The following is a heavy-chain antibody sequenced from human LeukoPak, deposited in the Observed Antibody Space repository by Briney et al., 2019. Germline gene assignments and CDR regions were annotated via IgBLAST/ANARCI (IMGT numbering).Heavy chain of an antibody. J-gene: IGHJ4*02. Sequence: GGSLRLSCAASGFTFSSYAMSWVRQAPGKGLEWVSYISSSGSTIYYADSVKGRFTISRDNAKNSLYLQMNSLRAEDTAVYYCARDQGQVDYGDYGVDYWGQGTLVTVSS. D-gene: IGHD4-17*01. CDR1: GFTFSSYA. CDR3: ARDQGQVDYGDYGVDY. V-gene: IGHV3-48*03. CDR2: ISSSGSTI.